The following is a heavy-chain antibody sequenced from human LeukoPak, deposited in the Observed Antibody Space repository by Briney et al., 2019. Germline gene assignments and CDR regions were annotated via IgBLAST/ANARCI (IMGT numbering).Heavy chain of an antibody. CDR1: GYTFTSYA. CDR3: ARCLQSAYYFDY. J-gene: IGHJ4*02. Sequence: GASVKVSCKASGYTFTSYAMNWVRQAPGQGLEWMGWMNPNSGNTGYAQKFQGRVTITRNTSISTAYMELSSLRSEDTAVYYCARCLQSAYYFDYWGQGTLVTVSS. CDR2: MNPNSGNT. V-gene: IGHV1-8*03.